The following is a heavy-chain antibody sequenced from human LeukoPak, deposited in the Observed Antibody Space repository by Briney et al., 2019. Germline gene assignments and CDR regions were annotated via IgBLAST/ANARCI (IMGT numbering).Heavy chain of an antibody. J-gene: IGHJ3*02. CDR3: ARAWSRYSSGWYGAGAFDI. CDR1: GGSFSGYY. Sequence: PSETLSLTCAVYGGSFSGYYWSWIRQPPGKGLEWIGEINHSGSTNYNPSLKSRVTISADTSKNQFSLKLSSVTAADTAVYYCARAWSRYSSGWYGAGAFDIWGQGTMVTVSS. D-gene: IGHD6-19*01. V-gene: IGHV4-34*01. CDR2: INHSGST.